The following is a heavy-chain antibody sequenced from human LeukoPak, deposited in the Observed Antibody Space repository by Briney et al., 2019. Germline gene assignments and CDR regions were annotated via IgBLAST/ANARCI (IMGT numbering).Heavy chain of an antibody. D-gene: IGHD6-19*01. J-gene: IGHJ6*03. CDR2: IYHSGST. CDR3: ASLKRVAVAGSREDYYYYYMDV. CDR1: GGSISSSNW. Sequence: SETLSLTCAVSGGSISSSNWWSWVRQPPGKGLEWIGEIYHSGSTNYNPSLKSRVTISVDKSKNQFSLKLSSVTAADTAVYYCASLKRVAVAGSREDYYYYYMDVWGKGTTVTVSS. V-gene: IGHV4-4*02.